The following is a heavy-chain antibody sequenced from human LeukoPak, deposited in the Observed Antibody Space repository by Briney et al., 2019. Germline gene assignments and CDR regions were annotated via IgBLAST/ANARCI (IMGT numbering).Heavy chain of an antibody. J-gene: IGHJ6*03. CDR1: GFTLSSYW. CDR2: IKQDGSEK. CDR3: ARLRYNDFWSGHWKYYYYMDV. V-gene: IGHV3-7*01. Sequence: GGSLRLSCAASGFTLSSYWTSWVRQAPGKGLEWVANIKQDGSEKYYVDSVKGRFTISRDNAKNSLYLQMNSLRAEDTALYYCARLRYNDFWSGHWKYYYYMDVWGKGTTVTVSS. D-gene: IGHD3-3*01.